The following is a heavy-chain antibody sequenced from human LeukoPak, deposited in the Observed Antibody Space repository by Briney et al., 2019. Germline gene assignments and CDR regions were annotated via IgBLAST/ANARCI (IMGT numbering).Heavy chain of an antibody. CDR1: GYIFTSYY. D-gene: IGHD3-10*01. CDR3: ARAPYVSSGSYYDDYYYYYMDV. J-gene: IGHJ6*03. V-gene: IGHV1-46*01. CDR2: INPSGGST. Sequence: GASVKVSCKASGYIFTSYYMHWVRQAPGQGLEWMGIINPSGGSTSYAQKFQGRVTMTRDMSTSTVYMELSSLRSEDTAVYYCARAPYVSSGSYYDDYYYYYMDVWGKGTTVTVSS.